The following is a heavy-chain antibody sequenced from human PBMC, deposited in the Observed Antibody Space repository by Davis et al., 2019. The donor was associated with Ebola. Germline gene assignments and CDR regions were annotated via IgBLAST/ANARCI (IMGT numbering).Heavy chain of an antibody. J-gene: IGHJ4*02. CDR2: VYHSGRT. V-gene: IGHV4-39*01. CDR3: ARHVITGYCFDN. D-gene: IGHD1-14*01. Sequence: SETLSLTCTVSGGSLNSDSDFWXXXXQPXXXXXPWIGTVYHSGRTYYNPSLKSRVTISVDTSKKQLSLKLSSVTAADTAVYYCARHVITGYCFDNWGQGTLVTVSS. CDR1: GGSLNSDSDF.